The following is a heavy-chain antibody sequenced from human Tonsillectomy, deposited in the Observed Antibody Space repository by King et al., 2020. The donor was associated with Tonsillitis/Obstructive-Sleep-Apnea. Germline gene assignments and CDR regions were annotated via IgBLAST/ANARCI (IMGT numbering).Heavy chain of an antibody. D-gene: IGHD2-2*01. CDR3: ARLGYCSSTNCNSGAFDI. Sequence: QLQESGPGLVKPSETLSLTCTVSGGSITSRSYYWGWIRQPPGKGLECIGSMYYIGSTFYKASLKSRLTIPAEPSKSQCSLKLNSVIAADTAVYYCARLGYCSSTNCNSGAFDIWGQGTMITVSS. CDR1: GGSITSRSYY. V-gene: IGHV4-39*01. J-gene: IGHJ3*02. CDR2: MYYIGST.